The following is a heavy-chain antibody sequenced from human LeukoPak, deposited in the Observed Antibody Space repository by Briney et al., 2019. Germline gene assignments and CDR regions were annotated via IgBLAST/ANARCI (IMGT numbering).Heavy chain of an antibody. CDR1: GFTFSSYW. CDR2: IKQDGSEK. Sequence: PGGSLRLSCAASGFTFSSYWMSWVHQAPGKGLEWVANIKQDGSEKYYVDSVKGRFTISRDNAKNSLYLQMNSLRAEDTAVYYCARDDYYDSSGYYTNWFDPWGQGTLVTVSS. D-gene: IGHD3-22*01. V-gene: IGHV3-7*01. CDR3: ARDDYYDSSGYYTNWFDP. J-gene: IGHJ5*02.